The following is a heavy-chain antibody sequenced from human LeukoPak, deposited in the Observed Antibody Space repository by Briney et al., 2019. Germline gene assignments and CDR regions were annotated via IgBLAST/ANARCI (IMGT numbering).Heavy chain of an antibody. V-gene: IGHV3-23*01. CDR1: GFTFTSYA. CDR2: ISGSGGRT. J-gene: IGHJ5*02. CDR3: AKGWLDP. Sequence: GGSLRPSCAASGFTFTSYAMSWVRQAPGKGLEWVSGISGSGGRTDYADSVKGRFTISRDNSKNTLYLQMNSLRAEDTAVYYCAKGWLDPWGQGTLVTVSS.